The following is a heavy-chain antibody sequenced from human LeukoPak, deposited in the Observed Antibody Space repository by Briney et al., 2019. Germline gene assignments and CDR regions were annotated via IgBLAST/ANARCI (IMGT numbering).Heavy chain of an antibody. CDR2: IYHSGST. CDR3: ARGLKYNWNYALDY. V-gene: IGHV4-30-2*01. CDR1: GGSISSYS. Sequence: SETLSLTCTVSGGSISSYSWSWIRQPPGKGLEWIGYIYHSGSTYYNPSLKSRVTISVDRSKNQFSLKLSSVTAADTAVYYCARGLKYNWNYALDYWGQGTLVTVSS. D-gene: IGHD1-7*01. J-gene: IGHJ4*02.